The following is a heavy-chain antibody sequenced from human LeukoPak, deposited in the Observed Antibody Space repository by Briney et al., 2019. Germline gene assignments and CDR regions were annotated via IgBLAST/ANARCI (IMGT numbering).Heavy chain of an antibody. V-gene: IGHV3-74*01. D-gene: IGHD3-22*01. J-gene: IGHJ4*02. CDR3: AGGSGYYSTPTYFDY. CDR1: GFPFSSYW. Sequence: GGSLRLSCAASGFPFSSYWMHWVRQVPGKGLLWVSRISNDGSTINYADSVKGRFTISRDNAKNSLYLQMNSLRAEDTAVYYCAGGSGYYSTPTYFDYWGQGTLVTVSS. CDR2: ISNDGSTI.